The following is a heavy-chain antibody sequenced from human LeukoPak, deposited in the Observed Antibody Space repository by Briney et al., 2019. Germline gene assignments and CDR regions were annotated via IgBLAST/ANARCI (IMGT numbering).Heavy chain of an antibody. D-gene: IGHD1-26*01. CDR2: IYYSGST. CDR3: ARWVVGATRYYYGMGV. J-gene: IGHJ6*02. CDR1: GGSVSSGSYY. Sequence: PSETLSLTCTVSGGSVSSGSYYWSWIRQPPGKGLEWIGYIYYSGSTNYNPSLKSRVTISVDTSKNQFSLKLSSVTAADTAVYYCARWVVGATRYYYGMGVWGQGTTVTVSS. V-gene: IGHV4-61*01.